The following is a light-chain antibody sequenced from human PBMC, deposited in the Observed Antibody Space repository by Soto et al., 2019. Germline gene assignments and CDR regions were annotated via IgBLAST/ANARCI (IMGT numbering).Light chain of an antibody. V-gene: IGKV1-9*01. CDR3: LQLNTYPWT. Sequence: DIQLTQSPSFLSASVGDRVTITCRASQDIINYLAWYQQKPGKAPKLLIYAASTLQSGVPSRFSGSGSGTEFTLTISSLQPEDVATYYCLQLNTYPWTFGQGTKVDTK. CDR1: QDIINY. J-gene: IGKJ1*01. CDR2: AAS.